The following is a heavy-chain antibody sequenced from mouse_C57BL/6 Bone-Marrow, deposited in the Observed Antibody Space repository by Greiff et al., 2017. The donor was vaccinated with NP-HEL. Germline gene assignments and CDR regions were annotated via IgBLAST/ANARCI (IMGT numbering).Heavy chain of an antibody. D-gene: IGHD1-1*01. Sequence: VQLQQSGTVLARPGASVKMSCRTSGYTFTSYWMHWVKQRPGQGLEWIGAISPGNSDTSYNQKFNGKAQLTAVTSASTAYMELSSLTNEDSAVYYCTSFYYYGSSYVGDYWGQGTTLTVSS. CDR2: ISPGNSDT. CDR3: TSFYYYGSSYVGDY. V-gene: IGHV1-5*01. J-gene: IGHJ2*01. CDR1: GYTFTSYW.